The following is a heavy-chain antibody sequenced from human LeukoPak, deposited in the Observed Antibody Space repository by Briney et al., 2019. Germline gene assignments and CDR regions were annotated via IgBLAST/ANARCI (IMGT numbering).Heavy chain of an antibody. J-gene: IGHJ6*02. Sequence: ASVKVSCKASGYTFTSYAMNWVRQAPGQGLEWMGWINTNTGNPTYAQGFTGRFVFSLDTSVSTAYLQISSLKAEDTAVYYCARDIGSGWTYYHGMDVWGQGTTVTVSS. D-gene: IGHD6-19*01. V-gene: IGHV7-4-1*02. CDR1: GYTFTSYA. CDR3: ARDIGSGWTYYHGMDV. CDR2: INTNTGNP.